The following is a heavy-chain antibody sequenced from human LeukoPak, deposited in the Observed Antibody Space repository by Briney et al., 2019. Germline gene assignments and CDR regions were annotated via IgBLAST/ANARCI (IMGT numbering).Heavy chain of an antibody. J-gene: IGHJ4*02. V-gene: IGHV3-21*01. Sequence: GGSLRLSCEASGFTFSTYSMNWVRQAPGQGLEWVSSIIASSINIYYADSVKGRVTISRDNAKNSLYLQMNSLRAEDKAVYYCERDPPYYDSSGYYYDYWGQGTLVTVSS. D-gene: IGHD3-22*01. CDR3: ERDPPYYDSSGYYYDY. CDR2: IIASSINI. CDR1: GFTFSTYS.